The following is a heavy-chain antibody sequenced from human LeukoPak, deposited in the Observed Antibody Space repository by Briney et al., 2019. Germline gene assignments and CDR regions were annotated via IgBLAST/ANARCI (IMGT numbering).Heavy chain of an antibody. CDR3: TRGYYEPFDR. CDR1: GGSVSSSH. D-gene: IGHD3-22*01. V-gene: IGHV4-59*02. J-gene: IGHJ4*02. CDR2: VDYSGST. Sequence: SETLSLNCTVSGGSVSSSHWNWIRQPPGKGLEWIGNVDYSGSTKHNPSLRSRVTMSLDTSNNQFSLKLRSVTASDTALYYCTRGYYEPFDRWGQGTLVTVSS.